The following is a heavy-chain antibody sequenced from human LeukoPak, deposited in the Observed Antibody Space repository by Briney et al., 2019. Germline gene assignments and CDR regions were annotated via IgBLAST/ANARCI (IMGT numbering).Heavy chain of an antibody. CDR2: IIPMFGTA. D-gene: IGHD5-12*01. CDR1: GGTFSSYA. CDR3: ARDRRGDGYAGY. V-gene: IGHV1-69*01. Sequence: SVKVSCKASGGTFSSYAISWVRQAPGQGLEWMGGIIPMFGTANYAQKFQGRVTITADGSTSTAYMELSSLRSEDTAVYYCARDRRGDGYAGYWGQGTLVTVSS. J-gene: IGHJ4*02.